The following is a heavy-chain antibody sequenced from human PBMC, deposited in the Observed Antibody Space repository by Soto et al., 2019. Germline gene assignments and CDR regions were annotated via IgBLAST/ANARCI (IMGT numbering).Heavy chain of an antibody. CDR2: MYFTGTT. CDR1: GDSVSSASYY. CDR3: ARHRARYGSGSYNFFDP. D-gene: IGHD3-10*01. Sequence: TLSLTCNVSGDSVSSASYYWSWIRQPPGKGLEWIGYMYFTGTTKYNPSLESRVTISMDTSENQFSLNLTSVTAADTAFYYCARHRARYGSGSYNFFDPWGQGTLVTVSS. J-gene: IGHJ5*02. V-gene: IGHV4-61*01.